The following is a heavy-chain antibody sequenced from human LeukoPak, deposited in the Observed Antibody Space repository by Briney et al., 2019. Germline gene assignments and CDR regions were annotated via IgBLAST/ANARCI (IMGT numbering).Heavy chain of an antibody. J-gene: IGHJ6*03. Sequence: PSETLSLTCTVSGGSISSGSYYWSWIRQPAGKGLEWIGRIYTSGSTNYNPSLKSRVTISVDTSKNQFSLKLNSVTAADTAVYYCARVYDSGSQAYFYYMDVWGKGTTVTISS. CDR2: IYTSGST. V-gene: IGHV4-61*02. CDR3: ARVYDSGSQAYFYYMDV. D-gene: IGHD3-10*01. CDR1: GGSISSGSYY.